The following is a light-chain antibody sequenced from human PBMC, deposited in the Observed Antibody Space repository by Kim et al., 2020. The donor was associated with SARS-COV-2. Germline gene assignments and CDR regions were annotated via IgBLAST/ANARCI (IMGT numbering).Light chain of an antibody. CDR1: QSVGSN. V-gene: IGKV3-15*01. CDR2: GAS. Sequence: SVSPGERATLSCRASQSVGSNLALYQQKPGQPPRLLIYGASTRDTGITYRFSGSGSGTEFTLTISSLQSEDFAVYYCHQYDNWPKTFGQGTKLEI. J-gene: IGKJ2*01. CDR3: HQYDNWPKT.